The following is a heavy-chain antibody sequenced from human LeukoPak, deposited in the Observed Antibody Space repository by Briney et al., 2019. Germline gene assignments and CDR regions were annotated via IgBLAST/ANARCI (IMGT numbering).Heavy chain of an antibody. CDR3: ARGRAFYCSGGSCYPTDPSFDY. CDR1: GFTFSSYA. J-gene: IGHJ4*02. V-gene: IGHV3-30-3*01. Sequence: QPGGSLRLSCAASGFTFSSYAMHWVRQAPGKGLEWVAVISYDGGNKYYADSVKGRFTISRDNSKNTLYLQMNSLRAEDTAVYYCARGRAFYCSGGSCYPTDPSFDYWGQGTLVTVSS. D-gene: IGHD2-15*01. CDR2: ISYDGGNK.